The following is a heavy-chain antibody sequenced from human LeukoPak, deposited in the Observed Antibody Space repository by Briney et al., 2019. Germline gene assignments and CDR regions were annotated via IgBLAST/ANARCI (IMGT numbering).Heavy chain of an antibody. J-gene: IGHJ4*02. CDR1: GFTFSSYS. CDR3: AQGRLGYSYGAFDH. CDR2: ISSSSSYI. D-gene: IGHD5-18*01. Sequence: GGSLRLSCAASGFTFSSYSMNWVRQAPGKGLEWVSSISSSSSYIYYADSVKGRFTISRDNAKNSLYLQMNSLRVEDTAVYYCAQGRLGYSYGAFDHWGQGTLVTVSS. V-gene: IGHV3-21*04.